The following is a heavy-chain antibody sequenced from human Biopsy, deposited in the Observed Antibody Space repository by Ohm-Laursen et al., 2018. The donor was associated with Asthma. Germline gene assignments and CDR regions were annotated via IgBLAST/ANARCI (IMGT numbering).Heavy chain of an antibody. CDR3: VRGSSSWHHGPFHYYYGLDV. CDR1: GGSIRSHD. CDR2: IYYSGTT. D-gene: IGHD6-13*01. V-gene: IGHV4-59*04. J-gene: IGHJ6*02. Sequence: SDTLSLTCTVSGGSIRSHDWTWIRLPPGKGLEWIGSIYYSGTTYYNPSLESRVTVSADTSKNQFSLKLTSVTAADTAVYYCVRGSSSWHHGPFHYYYGLDVWGQGTTATVSS.